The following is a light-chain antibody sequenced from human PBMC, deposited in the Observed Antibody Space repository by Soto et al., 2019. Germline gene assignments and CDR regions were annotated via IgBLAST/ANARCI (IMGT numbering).Light chain of an antibody. CDR2: GAS. V-gene: IGKV3-15*01. CDR1: QSVSTN. Sequence: EIVMTQSPATLSVSPGERATLSCRASQSVSTNLAWYQQKPGQAPRLLIYGASTGATGIPARFSGSGSGTEFTLTLRRLQSEDFAVYYCQQYNDWPPLYTFGQGTKLEIK. CDR3: QQYNDWPPLYT. J-gene: IGKJ2*01.